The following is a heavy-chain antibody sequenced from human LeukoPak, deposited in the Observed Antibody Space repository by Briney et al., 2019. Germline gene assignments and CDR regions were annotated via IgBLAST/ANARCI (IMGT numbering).Heavy chain of an antibody. V-gene: IGHV4-61*01. Sequence: PSETLSLTCTVSGGSVSSGSYYWSWIRQPPGKGLEWIGYIYYSGSTNYNPSLKGRVTISVDTSKNQFSLKLSSVTAADTAVYYCARGTHGDYEFDYWGQGTLVTVSS. J-gene: IGHJ4*02. CDR1: GGSVSSGSYY. D-gene: IGHD4-17*01. CDR3: ARGTHGDYEFDY. CDR2: IYYSGST.